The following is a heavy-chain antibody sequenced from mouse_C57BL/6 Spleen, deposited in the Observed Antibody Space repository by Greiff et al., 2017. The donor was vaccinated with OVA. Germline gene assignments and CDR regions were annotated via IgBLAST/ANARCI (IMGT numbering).Heavy chain of an antibody. D-gene: IGHD2-1*01. V-gene: IGHV1-19*01. Sequence: VQLQQSGPVLVKPGASVKMSCKASGYTFTDYYMNWVKQSHGKSLEWIGVINPYNGGTSYNQKFKGKATLTVDKSSSTAYMELNSLTSEDSAVYYCARGDGNYGDYWGQGTTLTVSS. CDR2: INPYNGGT. J-gene: IGHJ2*01. CDR1: GYTFTDYY. CDR3: ARGDGNYGDY.